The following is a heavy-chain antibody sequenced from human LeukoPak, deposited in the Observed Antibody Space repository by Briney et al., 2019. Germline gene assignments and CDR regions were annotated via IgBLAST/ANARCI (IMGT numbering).Heavy chain of an antibody. J-gene: IGHJ6*03. CDR2: IKEDGNEK. D-gene: IGHD2-15*01. V-gene: IGHV3-7*01. CDR3: ARVVAGGGTLYYYYMDV. CDR1: GLIFSNFL. Sequence: PGGSLRLSCAASGLIFSNFLMNWVRQAPGKGLEWVANIKEDGNEKYYVDSVKGRFTISRDNAKNSLYLQMNSLRAEDTAVYYCARVVAGGGTLYYYYMDVWGKGTTVTVSS.